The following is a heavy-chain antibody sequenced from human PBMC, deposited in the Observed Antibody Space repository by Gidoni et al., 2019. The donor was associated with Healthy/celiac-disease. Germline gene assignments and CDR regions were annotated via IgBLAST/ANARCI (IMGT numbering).Heavy chain of an antibody. CDR1: GYTFTGYY. V-gene: IGHV1-2*06. D-gene: IGHD2-15*01. J-gene: IGHJ4*02. Sequence: QVQLVQSGAEVKKPGASVKVSCKASGYTFTGYYMHWVRQAPGQGLEWMGRINPNSGGTNYAQKFQGRVTMTRDTSISTAYMELSRLRSDDTAVYYCASYDIVVVVAATPGDYWGQGTLVTVSS. CDR3: ASYDIVVVVAATPGDY. CDR2: INPNSGGT.